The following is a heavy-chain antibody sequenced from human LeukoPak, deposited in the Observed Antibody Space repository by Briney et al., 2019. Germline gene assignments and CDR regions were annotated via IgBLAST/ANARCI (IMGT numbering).Heavy chain of an antibody. Sequence: GGSLRLSCAASGFTFSSYGMHWVRQAPGKGLEWVAFIRYDGSSEYYADSVKGRFTISRDNSKNTLYLQMNSLRPEDTAVYYCASVYYDSTGRNMYYFDYWGQGALVTVSS. V-gene: IGHV3-30*02. CDR2: IRYDGSSE. D-gene: IGHD3-22*01. CDR3: ASVYYDSTGRNMYYFDY. CDR1: GFTFSSYG. J-gene: IGHJ4*02.